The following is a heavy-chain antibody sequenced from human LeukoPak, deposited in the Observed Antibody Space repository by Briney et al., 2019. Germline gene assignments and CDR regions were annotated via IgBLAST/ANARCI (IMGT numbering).Heavy chain of an antibody. V-gene: IGHV4-34*01. CDR3: ARDRGDTYD. CDR1: SGSFSGYY. Sequence: SETLSLTCGVYSGSFSGYYWSWIRQPPGKGLEWIGEIDHGGSTNYNPSLKSRVTISVDTSKSQFSLKLSSVTAADTAVYYCARDRGDTYDWGQGTLVTASS. CDR2: IDHGGST. J-gene: IGHJ4*02. D-gene: IGHD4-17*01.